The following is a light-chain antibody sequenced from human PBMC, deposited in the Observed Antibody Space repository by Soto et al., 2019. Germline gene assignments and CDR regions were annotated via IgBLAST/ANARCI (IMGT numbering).Light chain of an antibody. V-gene: IGKV1-5*03. Sequence: IHMNQPPSTLRAYVGDRATISCRASQSISSWLAWYQQEPGKAPKLLIYKASSLESGVPSRFSGSGSGTEFTLTISSLQPDDFANYYCQQFRTFGQGTKVDIK. CDR2: KAS. CDR1: QSISSW. J-gene: IGKJ1*01. CDR3: QQFRT.